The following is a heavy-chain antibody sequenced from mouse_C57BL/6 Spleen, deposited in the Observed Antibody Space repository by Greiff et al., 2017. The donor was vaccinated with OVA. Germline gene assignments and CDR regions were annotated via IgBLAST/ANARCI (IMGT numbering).Heavy chain of an antibody. V-gene: IGHV1-64*01. J-gene: IGHJ4*01. CDR2: IHPNSGST. Sequence: QVQLQQPGAELVKPGASVKLSCKASGYTFTSYWMHWVKQRPGQGLEWIGMIHPNSGSTNYNEKFKSKATLTVDKSSSTAYMQLSSLTSEDSAVYYCATWLPLYAMDYWGQGTSVTVSS. CDR1: GYTFTSYW. CDR3: ATWLPLYAMDY. D-gene: IGHD2-2*01.